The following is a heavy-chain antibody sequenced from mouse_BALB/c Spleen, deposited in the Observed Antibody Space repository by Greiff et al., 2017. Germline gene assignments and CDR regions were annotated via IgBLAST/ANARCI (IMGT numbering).Heavy chain of an antibody. CDR3: ARQGYRYAYYAMDY. V-gene: IGHV5-12-2*01. Sequence: EVNVVESGGGLVQPGGSLKLSCAASGFTFSSYTMSWVRQTPEKRLEWVAYISNGGGSTYYPDTVKGRFTISRDNAKNTLYLQMSSLKSEDTAMYYCARQGYRYAYYAMDYWGQGTSVTVSS. J-gene: IGHJ4*01. CDR2: ISNGGGST. D-gene: IGHD2-14*01. CDR1: GFTFSSYT.